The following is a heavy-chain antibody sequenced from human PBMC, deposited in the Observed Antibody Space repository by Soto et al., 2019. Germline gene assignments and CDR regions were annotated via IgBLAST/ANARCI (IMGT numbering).Heavy chain of an antibody. CDR2: ISAYNGNT. Sequence: ASVKVSCKASGYTFTIYGISWVRQAPGQGLEWMGWISAYNGNTNYAQKLQGRVTMTTDTSTSTAYMELRSLRSDDTAVYYCARDVEMATAYYYYGMDAWGQGTTVTVSS. D-gene: IGHD5-18*01. CDR1: GYTFTIYG. V-gene: IGHV1-18*01. CDR3: ARDVEMATAYYYYGMDA. J-gene: IGHJ6*02.